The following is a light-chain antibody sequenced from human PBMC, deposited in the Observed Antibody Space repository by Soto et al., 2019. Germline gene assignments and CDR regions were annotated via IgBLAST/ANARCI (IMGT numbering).Light chain of an antibody. CDR2: KAS. Sequence: IQMTQSPSTLSGSVGDRVTITCRASQTISSWLAWYQQKPGKAPKLLIYKASTLKSGVPSRFSGSGSGTEFTLTISTLQPDDFATYYCQQYNRYSRTFGQGTKVDIK. CDR1: QTISSW. CDR3: QQYNRYSRT. V-gene: IGKV1-5*03. J-gene: IGKJ1*01.